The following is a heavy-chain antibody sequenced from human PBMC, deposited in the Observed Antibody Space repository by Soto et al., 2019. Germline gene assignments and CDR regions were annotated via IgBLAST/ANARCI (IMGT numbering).Heavy chain of an antibody. CDR1: GGTFSSYA. J-gene: IGHJ4*02. V-gene: IGHV1-69*13. CDR3: AREDRYSSGWYVVGYFDY. Sequence: SVKVSCKASGGTFSSYAISWVRQAPGQGLEWMGGIIPIFGTANYAQKFQGRVTITADESTSTAYMELSSLRSEDTAVYYCAREDRYSSGWYVVGYFDYWGQGTLVTVSS. D-gene: IGHD6-19*01. CDR2: IIPIFGTA.